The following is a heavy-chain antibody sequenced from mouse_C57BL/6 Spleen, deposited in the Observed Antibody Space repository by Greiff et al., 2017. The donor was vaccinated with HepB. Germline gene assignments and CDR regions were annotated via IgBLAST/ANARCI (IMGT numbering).Heavy chain of an antibody. CDR3: ARWGDGYAYAMDY. CDR1: GYTFTDYY. Sequence: EVMLQQSGPELVKPGASVKISCKASGYTFTDYYMNWVKQSHGKSLEWIGDINPNNGGTSYNQKFKGKATLTVDKSSSTAYMELRSLTSEDSAVYYCARWGDGYAYAMDYWGQGTSVTVSS. J-gene: IGHJ4*01. D-gene: IGHD2-2*01. V-gene: IGHV1-26*01. CDR2: INPNNGGT.